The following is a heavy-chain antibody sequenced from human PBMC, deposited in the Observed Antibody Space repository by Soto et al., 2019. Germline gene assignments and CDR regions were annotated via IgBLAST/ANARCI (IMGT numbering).Heavy chain of an antibody. CDR3: VREFLAGSFDN. CDR1: GYTYSKYI. Sequence: QVQLVQSGAEVKKPGASVKVSCKTSGYTYSKYIIAWVRQTPGQGLEWMGWISGYKGDKQYVPELLVRVTFTSETSTSTVYMVLRSLTSDDTAVYYCVREFLAGSFDNWGHGTLVTVSS. CDR2: ISGYKGDK. D-gene: IGHD6-19*01. V-gene: IGHV1-18*04. J-gene: IGHJ4*01.